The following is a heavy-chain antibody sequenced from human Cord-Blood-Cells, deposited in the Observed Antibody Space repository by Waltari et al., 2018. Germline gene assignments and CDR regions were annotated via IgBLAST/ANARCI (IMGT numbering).Heavy chain of an antibody. CDR1: GGSFSGYY. CDR3: ARGRGNDSSGYYYVDY. D-gene: IGHD3-22*01. V-gene: IGHV4-34*01. Sequence: QVQLQQWGAGLLKPSETLSLTCAVYGGSFSGYYWSWIRQPPGKGLEWIGEINHSGSTNYNPSLESRVTISVDTSKNQFSLKLSSVTAADTAVYYCARGRGNDSSGYYYVDYWGQGTLVTVSS. CDR2: INHSGST. J-gene: IGHJ4*02.